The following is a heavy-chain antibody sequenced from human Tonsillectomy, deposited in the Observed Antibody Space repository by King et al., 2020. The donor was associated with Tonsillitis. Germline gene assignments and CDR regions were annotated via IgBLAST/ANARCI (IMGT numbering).Heavy chain of an antibody. D-gene: IGHD1-7*01. Sequence: QLVQSGAEVKKPGASVKVSCKASGYTFTSYGISWVRQAPGQGLEWIGWISAYNGDTNHAQKLQDRVTMTTDTSTSTAYMEVRSLRSDDTAGYYCARDMWNLHMDVWGKGTTVTVSS. V-gene: IGHV1-18*01. J-gene: IGHJ6*03. CDR3: ARDMWNLHMDV. CDR2: ISAYNGDT. CDR1: GYTFTSYG.